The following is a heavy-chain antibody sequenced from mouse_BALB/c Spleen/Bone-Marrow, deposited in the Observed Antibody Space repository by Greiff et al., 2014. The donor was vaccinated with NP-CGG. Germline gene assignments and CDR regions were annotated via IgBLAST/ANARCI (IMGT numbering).Heavy chain of an antibody. J-gene: IGHJ2*01. CDR1: GYTFSSYW. CDR3: ARRLLYYFDY. Sequence: LQESGAELMEPGASVKISCKATGYTFSSYWIEWVKQRPGHGLEWIGEILPGSGNTNYNENFKGKATFTADTSSNTAYMQLSSLTSEDSAVYYCARRLLYYFDYWGQGTTLTVSS. CDR2: ILPGSGNT. V-gene: IGHV1-9*01. D-gene: IGHD1-2*01.